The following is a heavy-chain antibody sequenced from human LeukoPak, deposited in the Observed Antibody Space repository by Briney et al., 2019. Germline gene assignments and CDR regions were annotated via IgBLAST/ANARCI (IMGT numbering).Heavy chain of an antibody. D-gene: IGHD1-26*01. Sequence: PSETLSLTCAVYGGSFSGYYWSWVRQAPGKGLEWVSAISGSGGSTYYADSVKGRFTISRDNSKNTLYLQMNSLRAEDTAVYYCATNNGGSSYWGQGTLVTVSS. V-gene: IGHV3-23*01. CDR1: GGSFSGYY. CDR2: ISGSGGST. CDR3: ATNNGGSSY. J-gene: IGHJ4*02.